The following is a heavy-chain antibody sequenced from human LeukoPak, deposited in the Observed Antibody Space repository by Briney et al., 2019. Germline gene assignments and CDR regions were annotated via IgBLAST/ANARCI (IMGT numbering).Heavy chain of an antibody. J-gene: IGHJ4*02. CDR2: ISGSGGST. D-gene: IGHD4-17*01. CDR1: GFTFSSHA. V-gene: IGHV3-23*01. Sequence: GGSLRLSCAASGFTFSSHAMSWVRQAPGKGLEWVSAISGSGGSTYYADSVKGRFTVSRDNSKNTLYLQMNSLRAEDTAVYYCAKDRNGDFPAYFDYWGQGTLVIVSS. CDR3: AKDRNGDFPAYFDY.